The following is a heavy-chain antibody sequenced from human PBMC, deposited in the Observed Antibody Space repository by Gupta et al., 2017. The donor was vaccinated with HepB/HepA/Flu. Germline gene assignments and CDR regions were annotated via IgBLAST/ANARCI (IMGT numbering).Heavy chain of an antibody. CDR3: AGSTYYYDSSGYYPIAGGAFDI. D-gene: IGHD3-22*01. Sequence: EWVSAIGTAGDTYYPGSVKGRFTISRENAKNSLYLQMNSLRAGDTAVYYCAGSTYYYDSSGYYPIAGGAFDIWGQGTMVTVSS. J-gene: IGHJ3*02. V-gene: IGHV3-13*01. CDR2: IGTAGDT.